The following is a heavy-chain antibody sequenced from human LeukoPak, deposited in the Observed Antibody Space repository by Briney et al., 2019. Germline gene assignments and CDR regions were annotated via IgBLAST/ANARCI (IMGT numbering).Heavy chain of an antibody. J-gene: IGHJ5*02. D-gene: IGHD1-1*01. Sequence: PSETLSLTCTVSGYSISSGYYWGWIRQPPGKGLEWTGSIDHSGSTYYNPSLKSRITISVDTSKNQFSLKLSSVTAADTAVYYCARHAVEAASRWFDPWGQGTLVTVSS. CDR3: ARHAVEAASRWFDP. V-gene: IGHV4-38-2*02. CDR2: IDHSGST. CDR1: GYSISSGYY.